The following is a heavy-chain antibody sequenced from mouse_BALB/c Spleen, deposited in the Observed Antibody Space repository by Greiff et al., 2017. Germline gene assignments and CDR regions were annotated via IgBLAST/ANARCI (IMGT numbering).Heavy chain of an antibody. CDR1: GFNIKDTY. V-gene: IGHV14-3*02. CDR2: IDPANGNT. CDR3: GRRGVITYGIDD. J-gene: IGHJ4*01. Sequence: VQLQQSGAELVKPGASVKLSCTASGFNIKDTYMHWVKQRPEQGLEWIGRIDPANGNTKYDPKFQGKATITADTSSNTAYLQLSSLTSEDTADYDCGRRGVITYGIDDWGQGTSVTVSA.